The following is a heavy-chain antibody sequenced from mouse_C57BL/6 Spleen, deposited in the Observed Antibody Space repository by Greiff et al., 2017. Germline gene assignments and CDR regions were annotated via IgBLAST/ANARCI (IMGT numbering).Heavy chain of an antibody. J-gene: IGHJ4*01. CDR2: ISYDGSN. Sequence: EVKLQESGPGLVKPSQSLSLTCSVTGYSITSGYYWNWIRQFPGNKLEWMGYISYDGSNNYNPSLKNRISITRDTSKNQFFLKLNSVTTEDTATYYCARGGTTVVATRAMDYWGQGTSVTVSS. CDR1: GYSITSGYY. CDR3: ARGGTTVVATRAMDY. D-gene: IGHD1-1*01. V-gene: IGHV3-6*01.